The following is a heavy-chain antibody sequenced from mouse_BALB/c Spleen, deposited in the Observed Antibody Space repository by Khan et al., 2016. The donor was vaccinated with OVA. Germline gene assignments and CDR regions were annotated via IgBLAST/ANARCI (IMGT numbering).Heavy chain of an antibody. CDR2: ISDGGSYT. J-gene: IGHJ3*01. CDR1: GFTFSDYY. D-gene: IGHD1-1*02. Sequence: EVELVESGGGLVKPGGSLKLSCAASGFTFSDYYMYWVRQTPEKRLEWVATISDGGSYTYYPDSVKVRFTISSDNAKNNLYLKMSRLKSEDTAMYYCARAVYGGFAYWGQGTLVTVSA. V-gene: IGHV5-4*02. CDR3: ARAVYGGFAY.